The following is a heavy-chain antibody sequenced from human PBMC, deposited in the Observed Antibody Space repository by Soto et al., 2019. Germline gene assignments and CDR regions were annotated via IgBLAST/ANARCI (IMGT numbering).Heavy chain of an antibody. CDR3: TRGRGSWEVPDY. V-gene: IGHV3-23*01. J-gene: IGHJ4*02. CDR1: GFTFISYP. CDR2: ITGTGGTT. D-gene: IGHD1-26*01. Sequence: AGGSLRLSCAASGFTFISYPMTWVRQAPGKGLEWVSSITGTGGTTSYADSVKGRFTISRDNSKNTLYLQLDNLRVEDTAVYYCTRGRGSWEVPDYWGQGTLVTVS.